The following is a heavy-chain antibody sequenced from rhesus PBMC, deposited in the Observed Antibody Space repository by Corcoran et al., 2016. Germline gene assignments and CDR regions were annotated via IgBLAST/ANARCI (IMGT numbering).Heavy chain of an antibody. D-gene: IGHD2-8*01. CDR3: ARVSDIVVVVSAHHPGDY. J-gene: IGHJ4*01. Sequence: QVQLQESGPGLVKPSETLSLTCAVSGGSFSSYWWSWIRQPPGTGLEWIGENNGNSGSTIYNPSRKSRVTSSKDASKNQFSRKRSSVTAADTAVYYCARVSDIVVVVSAHHPGDYWGQGVLVTVSS. CDR2: NNGNSGST. CDR1: GGSFSSYW. V-gene: IGHV4-80*01.